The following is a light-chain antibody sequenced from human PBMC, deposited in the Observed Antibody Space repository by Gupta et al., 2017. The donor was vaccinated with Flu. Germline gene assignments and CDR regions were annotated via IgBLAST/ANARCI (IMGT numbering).Light chain of an antibody. CDR3: QQCGNSRSWT. Sequence: TLSLSPGERATLSCRTRQKIDSTSLAWYQQKPGQPPKLLIYGVSSRAPGITDRFSGRGSGADLTLTISRRELEDFAVYYCQQCGNSRSWTFGPGTRVEAK. V-gene: IGKV3-20*01. J-gene: IGKJ1*01. CDR2: GVS. CDR1: QKIDSTS.